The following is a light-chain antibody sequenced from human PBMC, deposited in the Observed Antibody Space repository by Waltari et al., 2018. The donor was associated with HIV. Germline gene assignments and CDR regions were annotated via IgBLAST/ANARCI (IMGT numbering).Light chain of an antibody. CDR3: QQYYSTWWT. Sequence: DIVMTQSPDSLAVSLGERATINCKSSQSVLYSSSNQNYLAWYQHTPGQPPKLLIYWASTRESGVPDRFSGSGSGTDFTLTISSLQAEDVAVYYCQQYYSTWWTFGQGTKVEIK. J-gene: IGKJ1*01. V-gene: IGKV4-1*01. CDR2: WAS. CDR1: QSVLYSSSNQNY.